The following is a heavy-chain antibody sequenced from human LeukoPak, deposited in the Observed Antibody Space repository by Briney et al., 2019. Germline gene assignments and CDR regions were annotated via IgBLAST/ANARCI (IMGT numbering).Heavy chain of an antibody. CDR1: GFTFDDYA. D-gene: IGHD2-2*01. V-gene: IGHV3-9*01. Sequence: PGGSLRLSCAASGFTFDDYAMHWVRQAPGKGLEWVSGISWNSGSIGYADSVKGRFTISRDNAKNSLYLQMNSLRAEDTALYYCAKDIGSVVPAAMAWGQGTMVTVSS. CDR3: AKDIGSVVPAAMA. J-gene: IGHJ3*01. CDR2: ISWNSGSI.